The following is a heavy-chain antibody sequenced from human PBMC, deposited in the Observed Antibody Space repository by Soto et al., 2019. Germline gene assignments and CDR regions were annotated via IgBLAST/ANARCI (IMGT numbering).Heavy chain of an antibody. CDR1: DDSINSDKYY. J-gene: IGHJ4*02. V-gene: IGHV4-39*01. D-gene: IGHD3-9*01. CDR3: ARLEGLATISYYFDF. CDR2: IYYRGNA. Sequence: QLQLQESGPGLVKPSETLSLTCSVSDDSINSDKYYWGWIRQPPGKGLEWIGSIYYRGNAYYNPSLQPRFTISLDKSSSQFSLKLNSVTAADSAVYFCARLEGLATISYYFDFWGPVALVTVSS.